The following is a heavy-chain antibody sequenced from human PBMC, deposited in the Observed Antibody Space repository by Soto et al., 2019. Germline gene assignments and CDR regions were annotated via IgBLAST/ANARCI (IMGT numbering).Heavy chain of an antibody. Sequence: LETLSLTCTVSGGSISSYYWSWIRQPPGKGLEWIGYIYYSGSTNYNPSLKSRVTISVDTSKNQFSLKLSSVTAADTAVYYCAISGGFYCSSTSCYRADGMDVWGQGTTVTVSS. CDR3: AISGGFYCSSTSCYRADGMDV. D-gene: IGHD2-2*01. J-gene: IGHJ6*02. CDR2: IYYSGST. CDR1: GGSISSYY. V-gene: IGHV4-59*08.